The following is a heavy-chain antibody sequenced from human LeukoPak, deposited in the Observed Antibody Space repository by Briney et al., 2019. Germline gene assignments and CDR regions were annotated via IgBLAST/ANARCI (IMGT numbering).Heavy chain of an antibody. V-gene: IGHV4-39*01. D-gene: IGHD6-19*01. CDR1: GGSISSSSYY. Sequence: PSETLSLTCTVSGGSISSSSYYWGWIRQPPGKGLEWIGSIYYSGSTYYNPSLKSRVTISVDTSKNQFSLKLSSVTAADTAVYYCARRARIAVATTPYWYFDLWGRGTLVTVSS. CDR2: IYYSGST. CDR3: ARRARIAVATTPYWYFDL. J-gene: IGHJ2*01.